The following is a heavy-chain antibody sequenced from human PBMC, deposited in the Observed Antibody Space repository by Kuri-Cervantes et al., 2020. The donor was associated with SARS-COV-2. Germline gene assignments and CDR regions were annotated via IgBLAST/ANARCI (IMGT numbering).Heavy chain of an antibody. V-gene: IGHV1-8*01. CDR3: ARDSLQADPFYSYYGMDV. CDR1: GYTFTSYD. D-gene: IGHD6-25*01. J-gene: IGHJ6*02. CDR2: MNPNSGNT. Sequence: ASVKVSCKASGYTFTSYDINWVQQATGQGLEWMGWMNPNSGNTGYAQKFQGWVTMTRDTSISKAYMELSRLRSDDTAVYYCARDSLQADPFYSYYGMDVWGQGTTVTVSS.